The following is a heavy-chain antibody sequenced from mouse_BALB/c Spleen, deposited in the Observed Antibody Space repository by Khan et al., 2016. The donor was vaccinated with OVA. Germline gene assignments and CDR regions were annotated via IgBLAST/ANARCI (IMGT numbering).Heavy chain of an antibody. J-gene: IGHJ2*01. CDR1: GFSLTSDG. CDR2: IWAGGST. CDR3: ARIEDI. Sequence: VQLQESGPGLVAPSQSLSITCTVSGFSLTSDGVHWVRQPPGKGLEWRGVIWAGGSTNYNSALMSRLSISKDNSKSQVFLKMNSLQTDDTAMYYCARIEDIWGQGTTRTVSS. D-gene: IGHD1-3*01. V-gene: IGHV2-9*02.